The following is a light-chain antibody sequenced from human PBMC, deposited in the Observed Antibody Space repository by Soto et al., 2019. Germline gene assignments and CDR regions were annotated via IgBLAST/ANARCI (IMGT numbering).Light chain of an antibody. CDR1: SIDIGTYNY. J-gene: IGLJ2*01. CDR3: TSYTSSRTVV. Sequence: QSALAQPASVSGSPGQSITISCTGTSIDIGTYNYVSRYQQHAGKVPKLMIYDVSNRRSGVSDRFSGSKSGNTSSLTISGLQAEDEADYYCTSYTSSRTVVFGGGTKLSVL. CDR2: DVS. V-gene: IGLV2-14*03.